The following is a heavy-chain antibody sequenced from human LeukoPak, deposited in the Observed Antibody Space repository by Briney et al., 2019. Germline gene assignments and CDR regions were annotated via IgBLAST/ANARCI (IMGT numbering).Heavy chain of an antibody. Sequence: SETLSLTCTVSGGSISSGGYYWSWIRQPPGKGLEWIRYIYHSGSTYYNPSLKSRVTISVDRSKNQFSLKLSSVTAADTAVYYCARDYGSGYDSLFHFDYWGQGTLVTVSS. V-gene: IGHV4-30-2*01. CDR1: GGSISSGGYY. CDR3: ARDYGSGYDSLFHFDY. J-gene: IGHJ4*02. CDR2: IYHSGST. D-gene: IGHD5-12*01.